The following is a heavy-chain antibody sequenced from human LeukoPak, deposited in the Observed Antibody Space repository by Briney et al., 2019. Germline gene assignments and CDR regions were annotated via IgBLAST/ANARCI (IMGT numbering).Heavy chain of an antibody. CDR3: ARGGFGSSWYPVDY. V-gene: IGHV3-30*01. J-gene: IGHJ4*02. D-gene: IGHD6-13*01. CDR1: GFTFSSYA. Sequence: GGSLRLSCAASGFTFSSYALHWVRQAPGKGLEWVAVISYDGSNRYSADSVKGRFTISRDNPKNTVYLSMNSLRPEDTAVYYCARGGFGSSWYPVDYWGQGALVTVSS. CDR2: ISYDGSNR.